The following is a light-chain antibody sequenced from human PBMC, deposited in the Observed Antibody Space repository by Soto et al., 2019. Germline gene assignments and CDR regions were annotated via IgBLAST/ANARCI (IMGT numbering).Light chain of an antibody. CDR3: QNRFNWPWK. V-gene: IGKV1-5*03. Sequence: DIQMTHSPSTLSASVLYIVTITCRASQDINKWLAWYQQKPGQAPKLLISKASNLESGVPSRFSGSGSGTESTLTISSLEPEDFAVYYCQNRFNWPWKFGQGTKVDI. CDR2: KAS. CDR1: QDINKW. J-gene: IGKJ1*01.